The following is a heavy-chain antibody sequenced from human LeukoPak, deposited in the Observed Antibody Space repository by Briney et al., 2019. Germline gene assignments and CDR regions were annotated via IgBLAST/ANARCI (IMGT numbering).Heavy chain of an antibody. J-gene: IGHJ6*04. CDR3: ARGRTGITIFGVVIIQSGMDV. CDR2: INHSGST. D-gene: IGHD3-3*01. V-gene: IGHV4-34*01. Sequence: SETLSLTCAVYGGSFSGYYWSWIRQPPGKGLEWIGEINHSGSTNYNPSLKSRVTISVDTSKNQFSLKLSSVTAAATAVYYCARGRTGITIFGVVIIQSGMDVWGKGTTVTVPS. CDR1: GGSFSGYY.